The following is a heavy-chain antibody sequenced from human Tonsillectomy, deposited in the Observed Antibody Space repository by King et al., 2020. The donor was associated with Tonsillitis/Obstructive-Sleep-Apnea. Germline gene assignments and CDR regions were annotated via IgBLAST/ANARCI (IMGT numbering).Heavy chain of an antibody. CDR1: SGSFSSYY. CDR3: ARGAGYCTSTSCDGHYSDYYGMDV. V-gene: IGHV4-34*01. D-gene: IGHD2-2*01. CDR2: INHSGST. J-gene: IGHJ6*02. Sequence: VQLQQWGAGLLKPSETLSLTCAVSSGSFSSYYWSWIRQPPGKGLEWIGKINHSGSTNYNPSLKSRVTITVDTSKAQFSLKLSSVTAADTAVYYCARGAGYCTSTSCDGHYSDYYGMDVWGQGTTVSVSS.